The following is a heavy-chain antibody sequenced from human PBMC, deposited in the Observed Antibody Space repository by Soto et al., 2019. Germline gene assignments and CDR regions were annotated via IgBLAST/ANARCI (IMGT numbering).Heavy chain of an antibody. CDR1: GGSISSSSYY. V-gene: IGHV4-39*01. Sequence: PSDTLSLTCTVSGGSISSSSYYWGWIRQPPGKGLEWIGSIYYSGSTYYNPSLKSRVTISVDTSKNQFSLKLSSVTAADTAVYYCARTRPRIVVVVAATHAPNWFDPWGQGTLVTVSS. CDR2: IYYSGST. CDR3: ARTRPRIVVVVAATHAPNWFDP. J-gene: IGHJ5*02. D-gene: IGHD2-15*01.